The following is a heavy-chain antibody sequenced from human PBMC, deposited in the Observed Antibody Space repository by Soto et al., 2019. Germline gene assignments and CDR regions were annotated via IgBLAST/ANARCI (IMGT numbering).Heavy chain of an antibody. CDR3: ARGSYGDYGNYYYYGMDV. D-gene: IGHD4-17*01. J-gene: IGHJ6*02. Sequence: SVKVSCKASGGTFSSYAISWVRQAPGQGLEWMGGIIPIFGTANYAQKFQGRVTITADESTSTAYMELSSLRSEDTAVYYCARGSYGDYGNYYYYGMDVWGQGTTVNVSS. CDR2: IIPIFGTA. V-gene: IGHV1-69*13. CDR1: GGTFSSYA.